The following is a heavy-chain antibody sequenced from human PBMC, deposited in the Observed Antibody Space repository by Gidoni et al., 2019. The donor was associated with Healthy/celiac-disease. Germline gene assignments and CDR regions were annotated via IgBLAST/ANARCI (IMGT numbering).Heavy chain of an antibody. Sequence: QVQLVQAGAEVKKTGASVQVSCKASGYTLTSYGIRWVRQAPGQGLEWMGWVRAYNGNTKYAQKFQGRVTMTTDTPTSPAYMELRGLRSDDTAVYYCARDRSVRLTGYYFGYWGQGTLVTVSS. CDR2: VRAYNGNT. CDR3: ARDRSVRLTGYYFGY. D-gene: IGHD3-10*01. V-gene: IGHV1-18*01. J-gene: IGHJ4*02. CDR1: GYTLTSYG.